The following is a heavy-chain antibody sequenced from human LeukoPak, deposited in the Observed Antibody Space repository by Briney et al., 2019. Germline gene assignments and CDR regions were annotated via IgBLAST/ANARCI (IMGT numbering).Heavy chain of an antibody. D-gene: IGHD6-19*01. J-gene: IGHJ3*01. CDR3: VKDPYSSGWYGGNAFDL. CDR1: GLTVSSKD. V-gene: IGHV3-23*01. CDR2: ISSSGDSA. Sequence: GGSLRLSCAASGLTVSSKDMNWVRQAPGKRLEWVSAISSSGDSAYYADPVKGRFTISRDNFKKTLYLQMNSLRVEDTAVYHCVKDPYSSGWYGGNAFDLWGQGTKVTVSS.